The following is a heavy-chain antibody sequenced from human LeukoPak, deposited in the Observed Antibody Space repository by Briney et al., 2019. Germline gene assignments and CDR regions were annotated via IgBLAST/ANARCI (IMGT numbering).Heavy chain of an antibody. Sequence: GGSLRLSCAASGFSFSDYYMSWIRQAPGKGLEFISYVSDSGNTTYYADSVKGRFTISRDKVKNSLYLQLASLRAEDTAVYYCARDPSRGYNYGYGDYWGQGTLVIVSS. D-gene: IGHD5-18*01. J-gene: IGHJ4*02. V-gene: IGHV3-11*04. CDR1: GFSFSDYY. CDR2: VSDSGNTT. CDR3: ARDPSRGYNYGYGDY.